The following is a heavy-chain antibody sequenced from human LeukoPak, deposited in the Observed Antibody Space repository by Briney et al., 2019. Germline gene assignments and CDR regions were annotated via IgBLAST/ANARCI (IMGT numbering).Heavy chain of an antibody. CDR1: GFTFSSYS. J-gene: IGHJ4*02. D-gene: IGHD1-26*01. CDR2: ISSSSSYI. Sequence: GGSLRLSCAVSGFTFSSYSMNWVRQAPGKGLEWVSSISSSSSYISYADSVRGRFTISRDNAKNSLYLQMNSLRAEDTAVYYCAKDRGLVGSTPSNFDYWGQGTLVTVSS. CDR3: AKDRGLVGSTPSNFDY. V-gene: IGHV3-21*04.